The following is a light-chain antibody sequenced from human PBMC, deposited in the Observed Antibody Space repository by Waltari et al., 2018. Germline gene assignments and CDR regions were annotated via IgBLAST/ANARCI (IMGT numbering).Light chain of an antibody. J-gene: IGKJ3*01. CDR1: QSISSS. V-gene: IGKV1-5*03. CDR3: QQYNNFLFT. CDR2: EAS. Sequence: DFQMTQSPSTLSASVGDRVTITCRASQSISSSLAWYQQKPEEAPKLLIYEASTLESGVPSRFSGSGSGTEFTLIISSLQPDDFATYYCQQYNNFLFTFGPGTKVDIK.